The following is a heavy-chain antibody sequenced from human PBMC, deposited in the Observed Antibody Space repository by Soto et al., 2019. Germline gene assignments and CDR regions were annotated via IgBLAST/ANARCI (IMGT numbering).Heavy chain of an antibody. CDR1: GGSISSSSYY. D-gene: IGHD3-3*02. CDR3: ARRVNIFGDLDI. Sequence: SETLSLTCTVSGGSISSSSYYWGWIRQPPGMGLEWIGSIYYSGSTYYNPSHKSRVTLSVDTSKNQFSLKLSSVAAADTAVYYCARRVNIFGDLDIWGQGTMVTVSS. CDR2: IYYSGST. J-gene: IGHJ3*02. V-gene: IGHV4-39*01.